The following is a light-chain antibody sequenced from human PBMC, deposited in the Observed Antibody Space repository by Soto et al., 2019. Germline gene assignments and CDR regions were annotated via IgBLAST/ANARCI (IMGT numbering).Light chain of an antibody. Sequence: DIQMTQSPSTLSASVGDRVSITCRASQSIRSWLAWYQQKPGKAPKLLIYKASTLESGVPSRFSGSESGTEFTLAISSLQTDDFATYYCQQYNSYPRTFSQGPKLEIK. V-gene: IGKV1-5*03. CDR1: QSIRSW. CDR3: QQYNSYPRT. CDR2: KAS. J-gene: IGKJ2*01.